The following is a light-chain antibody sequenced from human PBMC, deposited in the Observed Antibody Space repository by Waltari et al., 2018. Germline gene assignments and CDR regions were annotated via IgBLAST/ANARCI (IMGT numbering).Light chain of an antibody. CDR1: STDVGGYHY. V-gene: IGLV2-14*03. CDR2: DVN. J-gene: IGLJ3*02. Sequence: HSALAQPASVSGSPGQSITISCPGTSTDVGGYHYLSWYQQHPGKAPRLMIYDVNNRPSGVSNRFSGSKSGNTASLTISGLQAEDEADYYCSSFTRTNSWVFGGGTKLTVL. CDR3: SSFTRTNSWV.